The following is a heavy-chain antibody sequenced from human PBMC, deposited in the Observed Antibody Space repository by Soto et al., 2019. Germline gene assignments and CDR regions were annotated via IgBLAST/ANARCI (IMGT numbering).Heavy chain of an antibody. J-gene: IGHJ4*02. V-gene: IGHV4-61*08. Sequence: SGTLSLTCTVSGGSISSGDYYWSWIRQHPGKGLEWIGYIYYTGNTYYSPSLKSRVTISVDTSKNQFSLKQTSVTAADTAVYYCARSRYTSGWWTPPFDYWGQGTLVTVSS. CDR1: GGSISSGDYY. CDR3: ARSRYTSGWWTPPFDY. D-gene: IGHD6-19*01. CDR2: IYYTGNT.